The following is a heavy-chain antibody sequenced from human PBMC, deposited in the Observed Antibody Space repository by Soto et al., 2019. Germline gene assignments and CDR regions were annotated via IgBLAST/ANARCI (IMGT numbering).Heavy chain of an antibody. CDR1: GGSFSGYY. J-gene: IGHJ4*02. D-gene: IGHD5-18*01. Sequence: PSETLSLTCAVYGGSFSGYYWSWIRQPPGKGLEWIGEINHSGSTNYNPSLKSRVTISVDTSKNQFSLKLSSVTAADTAVYYCATPRGYSYGPFNYWGQGTLVTVSS. V-gene: IGHV4-34*01. CDR2: INHSGST. CDR3: ATPRGYSYGPFNY.